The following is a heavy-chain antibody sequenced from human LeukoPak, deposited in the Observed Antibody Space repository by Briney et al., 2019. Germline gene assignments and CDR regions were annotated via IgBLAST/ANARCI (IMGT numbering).Heavy chain of an antibody. CDR3: ANLVYCSSTSCPH. J-gene: IGHJ4*02. CDR1: GFTFSSYA. V-gene: IGHV3-30*04. CDR2: ISYDGSNK. D-gene: IGHD2-2*01. Sequence: GGSLRLSCAASGFTFSSYAMHWVRQAPGKGLEWVAVISYDGSNKYYADSVKGRFTISRDNSKNTLYLQMNSLRAEDTAVYYCANLVYCSSTSCPHWGQGTLVTVSS.